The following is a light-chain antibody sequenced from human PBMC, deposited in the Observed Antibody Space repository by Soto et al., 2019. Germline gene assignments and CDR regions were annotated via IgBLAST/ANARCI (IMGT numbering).Light chain of an antibody. J-gene: IGKJ2*01. CDR2: GSS. V-gene: IGKV3-20*01. Sequence: EVVLTQSPGTLSLSPGERATISCRASQGVTNNYLAWYQQRPGQAPRVLIFGSSDRATGIPDRFSGSGSGTDFTLTISRLEPEDFAVYYCHQYGSSPPYTFGQGTKLEIK. CDR1: QGVTNNY. CDR3: HQYGSSPPYT.